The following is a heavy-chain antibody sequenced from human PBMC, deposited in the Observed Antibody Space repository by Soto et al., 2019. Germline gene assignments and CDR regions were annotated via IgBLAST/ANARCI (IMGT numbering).Heavy chain of an antibody. Sequence: QVQLGQSGAEVKKPGSSVKVSCKASGGTFSSYAISWVRQAPEQGLEWMGGIVPIFGTANYAQKFQGRVTITADESTSTGYMELSSLRSEDTAVYYCARYNVDTAMVGFDYWGQGTLVTVSS. J-gene: IGHJ4*02. D-gene: IGHD5-18*01. CDR1: GGTFSSYA. CDR3: ARYNVDTAMVGFDY. V-gene: IGHV1-69*12. CDR2: IVPIFGTA.